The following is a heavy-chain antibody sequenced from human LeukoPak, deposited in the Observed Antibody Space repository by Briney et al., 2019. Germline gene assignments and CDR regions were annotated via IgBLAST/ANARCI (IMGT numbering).Heavy chain of an antibody. CDR2: ISSSGNTV. Sequence: PGRSLRLSCAASGFTFSDYYMSWIRQAPGKGLEWVSYISSSGNTVKYADSVKRRFTISRDNAKNSLYLQMNSLRAEDTAVYYCVREIIRLGQDDYFDYWGQGTLVTVSS. J-gene: IGHJ4*02. CDR3: VREIIRLGQDDYFDY. V-gene: IGHV3-11*04. D-gene: IGHD3-3*02. CDR1: GFTFSDYY.